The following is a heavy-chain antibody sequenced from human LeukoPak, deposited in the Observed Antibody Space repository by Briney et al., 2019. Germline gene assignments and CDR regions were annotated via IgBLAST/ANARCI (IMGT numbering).Heavy chain of an antibody. CDR3: AKLSLSGRSQSADY. J-gene: IGHJ4*02. V-gene: IGHV3-33*06. CDR2: IWYDGSHK. Sequence: GGSLRLSCAASGFAFSSHGMHWVRQAPGKGLEWVAVIWYDGSHKYYADSVKGRFTISRDNSKNTLFLQMNSLRAEDTAVYYCAKLSLSGRSQSADYWGQGTLVTVSS. D-gene: IGHD3-10*01. CDR1: GFAFSSHG.